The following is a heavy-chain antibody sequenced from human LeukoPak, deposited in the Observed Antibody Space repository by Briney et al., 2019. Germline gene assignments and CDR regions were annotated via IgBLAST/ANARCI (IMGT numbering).Heavy chain of an antibody. Sequence: ASVKVSCKASVYTFTSYGISWVRQAPGQGLEWMEWIIAYNGNTNYAQKLQGRVTMTTDTSTSTAYMEMRSLRSDDTAVYYCARGRLTIFGVDLNWFDPWGQGTLVTVSS. CDR1: VYTFTSYG. CDR3: ARGRLTIFGVDLNWFDP. J-gene: IGHJ5*02. D-gene: IGHD3-3*01. CDR2: IIAYNGNT. V-gene: IGHV1-18*01.